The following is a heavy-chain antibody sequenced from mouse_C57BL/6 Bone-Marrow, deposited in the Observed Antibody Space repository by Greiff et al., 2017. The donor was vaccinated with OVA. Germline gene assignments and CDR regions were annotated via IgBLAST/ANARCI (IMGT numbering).Heavy chain of an antibody. CDR3: ARWEQGGSSRYFDV. CDR1: GYTFTNYW. Sequence: VKLMESGAELVRPGTSVKMSCKASGYTFTNYWIGWAKQRPGHGLEWIGEIYPGGGYTNYNEKFKGKATLTADKSSSTAYMQFSSLTSEDSAIYYCARWEQGGSSRYFDVWGTGTTVTVSS. D-gene: IGHD1-1*01. V-gene: IGHV1-63*01. J-gene: IGHJ1*03. CDR2: IYPGGGYT.